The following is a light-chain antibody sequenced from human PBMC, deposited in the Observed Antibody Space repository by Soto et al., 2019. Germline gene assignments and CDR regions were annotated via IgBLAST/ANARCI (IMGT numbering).Light chain of an antibody. CDR1: QSVSNNY. J-gene: IGKJ1*01. CDR3: QQYGSSGT. CDR2: GAS. Sequence: EIVLTQSPGTLSLSPGERATLSCRASQSVSNNYLAWYQQKPGQAPRLLIYGASIRATGIPDRFSGSGSGTDFTLTISRLEPEDFAVYYCQQYGSSGTFGQGTKVDI. V-gene: IGKV3-20*01.